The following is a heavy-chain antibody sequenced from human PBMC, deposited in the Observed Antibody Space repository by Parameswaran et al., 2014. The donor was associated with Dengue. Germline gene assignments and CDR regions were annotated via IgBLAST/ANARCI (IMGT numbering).Heavy chain of an antibody. CDR3: ARAHITMVRGVPYYYYYGMDV. D-gene: IGHD3-10*01. V-gene: IGHV6-1*01. CDR2: TYYRSKWYN. Sequence: ISVARWIRQSPSRGLEWLGRTYYRSKWYNDYAVSVKSRITINPDTSKNQFSLQLNSVTPEDTAVYYCARAHITMVRGVPYYYYYGMDVWGQGTTVTVSS. CDR1: ISVA. J-gene: IGHJ6*02.